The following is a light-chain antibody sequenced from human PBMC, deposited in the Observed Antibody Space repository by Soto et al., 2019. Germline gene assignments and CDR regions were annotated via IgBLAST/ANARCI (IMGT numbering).Light chain of an antibody. CDR1: SSDVGGYDY. CDR3: CSYGVRSTYV. J-gene: IGLJ3*02. CDR2: EGS. V-gene: IGLV2-23*01. Sequence: QSALTQPPSASGSPGQSVTISCTGTSSDVGGYDYVSWYQQHPGKAPKLMIYEGSKRPTGVSNRFSGSKSANTASLTISGLQPEDEAEYYCCSYGVRSTYVFGGGTKLTVL.